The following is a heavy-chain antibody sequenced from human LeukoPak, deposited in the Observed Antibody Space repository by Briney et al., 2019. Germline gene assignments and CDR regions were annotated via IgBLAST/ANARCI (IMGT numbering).Heavy chain of an antibody. J-gene: IGHJ4*02. CDR2: IKSKTAGETT. CDR1: GFTFSNAW. D-gene: IGHD4-17*01. Sequence: GGSLRLSCAASGFTFSNAWMNWVRQAPGKGLEWVGRIKSKTAGETTDYAAPVKGRFINSRDDSKNTLYLQMNSLKTEDTAVYYCTTDYGDYVFRSDCWGQGTLVTVSS. V-gene: IGHV3-15*01. CDR3: TTDYGDYVFRSDC.